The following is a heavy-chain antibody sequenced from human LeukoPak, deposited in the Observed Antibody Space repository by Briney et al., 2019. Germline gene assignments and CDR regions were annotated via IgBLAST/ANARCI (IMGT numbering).Heavy chain of an antibody. D-gene: IGHD5-24*01. J-gene: IGHJ4*02. V-gene: IGHV3-23*01. CDR1: GFTFSSYA. Sequence: GGSLRLSCAASGFTFSSYAMTWVRQAPGKGLEWVSSISDSGGRTYYTDSVKGRCTISRDNSKNTLYLQMNSLRAEDTAVYYCAKSGYNRFDYWGQGTLVTVSS. CDR3: AKSGYNRFDY. CDR2: ISDSGGRT.